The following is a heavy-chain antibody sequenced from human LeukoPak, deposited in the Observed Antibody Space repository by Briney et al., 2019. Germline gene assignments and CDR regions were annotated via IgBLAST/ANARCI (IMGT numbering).Heavy chain of an antibody. CDR2: IYYSGST. CDR3: ARGYSGYVPRAKKYYYDSSGYYDWFDP. J-gene: IGHJ5*02. D-gene: IGHD3-22*01. CDR1: GGSISSGDYY. V-gene: IGHV4-30-4*01. Sequence: SQTLSLTCTVSGGSISSGDYYWSWIRQPPGKGPEWIGYIYYSGSTYYNPSLKSRVTISVDTSRNQFSLKLSSVTAADTAVYYCARGYSGYVPRAKKYYYDSSGYYDWFDPWGQGTLVTVSS.